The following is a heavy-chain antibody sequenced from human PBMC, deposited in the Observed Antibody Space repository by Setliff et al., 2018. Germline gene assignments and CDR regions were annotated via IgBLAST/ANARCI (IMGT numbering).Heavy chain of an antibody. Sequence: LSLTCDVSNFSISSGYYWGWVRQPPGKGLEWIATIYYGGGTYYNPSLKSRVTISLDMSKNQFSLRLNSLTAADTAVYFCARHRRPDYGDFISWYFDLWGRGTLVTVS. D-gene: IGHD4-17*01. CDR2: IYYGGGT. CDR1: NFSISSGYY. V-gene: IGHV4-38-2*01. J-gene: IGHJ2*01. CDR3: ARHRRPDYGDFISWYFDL.